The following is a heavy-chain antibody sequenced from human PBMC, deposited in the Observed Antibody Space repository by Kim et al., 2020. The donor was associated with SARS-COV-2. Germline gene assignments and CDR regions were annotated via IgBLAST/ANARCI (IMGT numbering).Heavy chain of an antibody. CDR1: GITFSRCG. CDR2: ISYDGSNK. Sequence: GGSLRLSCAASGITFSRCGMHWVRQAPGKGLEWVAVISYDGSNKNYADSVKGRFTISRDNSKNTLYLQMNRLRDEDTAVYYCAKDLKMGHGSGWY. CDR3: AKDLKMGHGSGWY. J-gene: IGHJ2*01. D-gene: IGHD6-19*01. V-gene: IGHV3-30*18.